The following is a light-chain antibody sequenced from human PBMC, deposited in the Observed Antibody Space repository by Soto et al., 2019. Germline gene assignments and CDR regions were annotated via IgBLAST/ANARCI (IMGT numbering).Light chain of an antibody. V-gene: IGKV1-39*01. J-gene: IGKJ2*01. CDR1: QSISVN. CDR3: QQTYTTRVYT. Sequence: DILLTQSPPSLSASVGDTVTITCRASQSISVNLNWYQHRPGEAPKVLIYASSTLATGAPSRFSGSGVGTDFPLTISSLQLEDFATYYCQQTYTTRVYTFGQGTKLEFK. CDR2: ASS.